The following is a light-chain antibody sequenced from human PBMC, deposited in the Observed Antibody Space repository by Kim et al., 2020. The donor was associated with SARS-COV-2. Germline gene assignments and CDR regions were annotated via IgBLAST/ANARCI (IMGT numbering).Light chain of an antibody. V-gene: IGLV3-1*01. CDR1: KLGDKY. CDR2: QDS. Sequence: SYELTQPPSVSVSPGQTASITCSGDKLGDKYACWYQQKPGQSPVLVIYQDSKRPSGIPELFSGSNSGNTATLTISGTQAMDEADYYCQAWDSSTVGVFGGGTQLTVL. J-gene: IGLJ3*02. CDR3: QAWDSSTVGV.